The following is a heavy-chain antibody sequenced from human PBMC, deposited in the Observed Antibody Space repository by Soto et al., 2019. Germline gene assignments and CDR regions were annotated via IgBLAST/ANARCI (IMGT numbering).Heavy chain of an antibody. CDR3: ARGDRPTIFGVVTYGMDV. V-gene: IGHV1-69*13. J-gene: IGHJ6*02. Sequence: SVKVSCKASGGTFSSYAISWVRQAPGQGLEWMGGIIPIFGTANYAQKFQGRVTITADESTSTAYMELSSLRSEDTAVYYCARGDRPTIFGVVTYGMDVWGQGTTVTVSS. CDR1: GGTFSSYA. D-gene: IGHD3-3*01. CDR2: IIPIFGTA.